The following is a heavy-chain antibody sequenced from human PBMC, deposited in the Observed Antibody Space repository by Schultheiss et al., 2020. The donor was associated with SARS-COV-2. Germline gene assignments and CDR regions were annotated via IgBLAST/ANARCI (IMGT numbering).Heavy chain of an antibody. J-gene: IGHJ4*02. Sequence: GGSLRLSCAASGFTFSSYGMHWVRQAPGKGLEWVAVIWYDGSNKYYADSVKGRFTISRDNSKNTLYLQMNSLRAEDTAVYYCAKALRYFDWSNSNWGQGTLVTVSS. V-gene: IGHV3-33*06. CDR3: AKALRYFDWSNSN. CDR2: IWYDGSNK. D-gene: IGHD3-9*01. CDR1: GFTFSSYG.